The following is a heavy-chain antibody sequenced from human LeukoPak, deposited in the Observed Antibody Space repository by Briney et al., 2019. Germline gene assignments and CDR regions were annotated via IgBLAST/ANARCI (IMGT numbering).Heavy chain of an antibody. CDR3: GGFGYEAAVDL. D-gene: IGHD6-13*01. CDR2: IKPDGSET. CDR1: GLTFSTYW. Sequence: GGSLRLSCAASGLTFSTYWMTWVRQAPGKGLEWVANIKPDGSETYHVDPVKGRFTISRDNAKNLLYLQMNSLRGEDTAVYYCGGFGYEAAVDLWGQGTLVTVSS. J-gene: IGHJ4*02. V-gene: IGHV3-7*01.